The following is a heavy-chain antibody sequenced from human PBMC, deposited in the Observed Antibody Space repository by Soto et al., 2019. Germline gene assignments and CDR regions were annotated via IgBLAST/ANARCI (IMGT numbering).Heavy chain of an antibody. Sequence: QVQLQESGPGLVNPSGTLSLTCAISGGSVSTINWWSWVRQPPGKGLEWIGEIHHTDGSHYNPSPKSRVSISVDKSKNQISLQLTSVTAADTAVYYCARHGGFSFDYWGQGTLVTVSS. CDR1: GGSVSTINW. CDR3: ARHGGFSFDY. CDR2: IHHTDGS. V-gene: IGHV4-4*02. D-gene: IGHD2-15*01. J-gene: IGHJ4*02.